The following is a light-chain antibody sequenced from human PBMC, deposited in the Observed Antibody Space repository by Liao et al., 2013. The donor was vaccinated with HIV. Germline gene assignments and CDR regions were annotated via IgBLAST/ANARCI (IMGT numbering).Light chain of an antibody. Sequence: SYELTQPPSVSVSPGQTASITCSGDKLGNKYTCWYQQRPGQAPVLVMYHDTKRPSGIPERISGSNSGNTATLTISGTQAMDEADYYCQAWDSTIAYVFGTGTKVSVL. CDR3: QAWDSTIAYV. J-gene: IGLJ1*01. CDR1: KLGNKY. V-gene: IGLV3-1*01. CDR2: HDT.